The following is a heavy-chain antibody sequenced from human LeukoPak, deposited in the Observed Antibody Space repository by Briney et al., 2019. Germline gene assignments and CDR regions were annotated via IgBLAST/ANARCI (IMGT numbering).Heavy chain of an antibody. J-gene: IGHJ4*02. V-gene: IGHV1-69*04. Sequence: SVKVSCKASGGTFSSYAISWVRQAPGQGLEWMGRIIPILGIANYAQRFQGRVTITADKSTSTAYMELSSLRSEDTAVYYCARDDPSRDYYDSSGNWGQGTLVTVSS. CDR1: GGTFSSYA. D-gene: IGHD3-22*01. CDR3: ARDDPSRDYYDSSGN. CDR2: IIPILGIA.